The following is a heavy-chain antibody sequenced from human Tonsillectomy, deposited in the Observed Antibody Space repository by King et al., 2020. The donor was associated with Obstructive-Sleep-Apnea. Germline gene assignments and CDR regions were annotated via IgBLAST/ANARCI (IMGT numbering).Heavy chain of an antibody. D-gene: IGHD2-2*01. J-gene: IGHJ6*02. V-gene: IGHV1-18*04. CDR2: ISPYNDNT. CDR3: ARDRVCSSTSCYGVDDYYGMDV. Sequence: VQLVESGAEVKKPGASVKVSCKASGYIFTSYGISWVRQAPGQGLEWRGWISPYNDNTNYAQKAQGRVTVTTDTSTSTAYMELRNLRSDDTAVYYCARDRVCSSTSCYGVDDYYGMDVWGQGTTVTVSS. CDR1: GYIFTSYG.